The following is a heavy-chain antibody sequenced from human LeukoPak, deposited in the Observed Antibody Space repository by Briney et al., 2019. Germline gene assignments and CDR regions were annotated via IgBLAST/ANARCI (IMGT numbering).Heavy chain of an antibody. Sequence: SETLSLTCTVSGGSISSYYWSWIRQPPGKGLEWIGYIYYSGSTNYNPSLKSRVTISVDTSKNQFSLKLSSVTAADTAVYYCARGEDGGAFDIWGQGTMVTVSS. D-gene: IGHD3-10*01. V-gene: IGHV4-59*12. CDR3: ARGEDGGAFDI. J-gene: IGHJ3*02. CDR2: IYYSGST. CDR1: GGSISSYY.